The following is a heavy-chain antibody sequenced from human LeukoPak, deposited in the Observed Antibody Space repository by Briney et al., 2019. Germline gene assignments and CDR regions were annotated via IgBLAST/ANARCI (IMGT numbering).Heavy chain of an antibody. V-gene: IGHV5-51*01. J-gene: IGHJ5*02. CDR2: IYLGDSDT. CDR1: GYSFTSYW. Sequence: GESLKISCKGSGYSFTSYWMGWVRQMPGKGLEWMGIIYLGDSDTRYSPSFQGQVTISADKSISTAYLQWSSLKASDTAMYYCARAMGDRYYYDSSGYYDWFDPWGQGTLVTVSS. CDR3: ARAMGDRYYYDSSGYYDWFDP. D-gene: IGHD3-22*01.